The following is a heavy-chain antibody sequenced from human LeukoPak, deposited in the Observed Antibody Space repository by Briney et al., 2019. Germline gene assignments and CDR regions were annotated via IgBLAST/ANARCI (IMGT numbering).Heavy chain of an antibody. CDR2: INPNSGGT. CDR3: ARGFASYSSSSDSDAFDI. D-gene: IGHD6-6*01. CDR1: GYTFTSYA. V-gene: IGHV1-2*02. Sequence: ASVKVSCKASGYTFTSYAMNWVRQAPGQGLEWMGWINPNSGGTNYAQKFQGRVTMTRDTSISTAYMELSRLRSDDTAVYYCARGFASYSSSSDSDAFDIWGQGTMVTVSS. J-gene: IGHJ3*02.